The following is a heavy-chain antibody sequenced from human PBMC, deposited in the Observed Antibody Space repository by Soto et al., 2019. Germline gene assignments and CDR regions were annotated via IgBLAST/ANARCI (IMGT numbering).Heavy chain of an antibody. CDR1: GGTFSSYA. D-gene: IGHD2-2*01. J-gene: IGHJ6*02. CDR2: IIPIFGTA. Sequence: QVQLVQSGAEVKKPGSSVKVSCKASGGTFSSYAISWVRQAPGQGLEWMGGIIPIFGTANYAQKFQGRVTITADESTSTDYMELSSLRSEDTAVYYCARVVSGRYCSSTSCYYYYYGMDVWGQGTTVTVSS. V-gene: IGHV1-69*01. CDR3: ARVVSGRYCSSTSCYYYYYGMDV.